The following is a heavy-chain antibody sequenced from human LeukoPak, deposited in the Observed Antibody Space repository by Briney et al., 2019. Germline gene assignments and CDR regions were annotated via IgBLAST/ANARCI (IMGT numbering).Heavy chain of an antibody. Sequence: GRSLRLSCAASGFTFSSYGMHWVRQAPGKGLEWVAVIPYDGSNKYYADSVKGRFTTSRDNSKNTLYLQMNSLRAEDTAVYYCAKEYYYYDSSGYYYYFDYWGQGTLVTVSS. CDR3: AKEYYYYDSSGYYYYFDY. D-gene: IGHD3-22*01. V-gene: IGHV3-30*18. J-gene: IGHJ4*02. CDR2: IPYDGSNK. CDR1: GFTFSSYG.